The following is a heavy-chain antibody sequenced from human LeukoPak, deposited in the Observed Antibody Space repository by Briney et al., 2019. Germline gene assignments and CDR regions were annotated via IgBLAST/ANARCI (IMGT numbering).Heavy chain of an antibody. CDR1: GFTFSSNW. Sequence: GGSLRLSCAASGFTFSSNWMSWVRQAPGKGLEWVANIKQDGSDKQYVDSVKGRFTISRDNAKNSLFLQMNSLRVEDTAMYYCAREVQRPLDFWGQGILVTVSS. J-gene: IGHJ4*02. CDR3: AREVQRPLDF. V-gene: IGHV3-7*01. CDR2: IKQDGSDK.